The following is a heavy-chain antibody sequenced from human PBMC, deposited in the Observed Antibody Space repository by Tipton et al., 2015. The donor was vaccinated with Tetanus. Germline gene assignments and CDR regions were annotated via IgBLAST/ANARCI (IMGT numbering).Heavy chain of an antibody. D-gene: IGHD2-15*01. V-gene: IGHV1-69*06. CDR1: GGSFSTYV. Sequence: QLVQSGAEVKKPGSSVKVSCETSGGSFSTYVTSWVRQAPGQGLEWMGSIIPIFGTITYAQKFQGRLTITADKSTSTAHMSLSSLRSEDTAVYYCARPDRYCSGGSCYLALDYWGQGTLVTVSS. J-gene: IGHJ4*02. CDR2: IIPIFGTI. CDR3: ARPDRYCSGGSCYLALDY.